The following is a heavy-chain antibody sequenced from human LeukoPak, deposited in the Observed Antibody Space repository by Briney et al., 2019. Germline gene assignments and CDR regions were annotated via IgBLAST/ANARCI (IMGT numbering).Heavy chain of an antibody. CDR2: ISYDGSNK. CDR3: ARDLTNIHTTGSTYDAIDI. J-gene: IGHJ3*02. D-gene: IGHD1-1*01. Sequence: GGSLRLSCAASGFTFSSYAMHWVRQAPGKGLEWVAVISYDGSNKYYADSVKGRFTISRDNSKNTLFLQMNSLRAEDPAVYYCARDLTNIHTTGSTYDAIDIWGQGTMVTVSS. V-gene: IGHV3-30*04. CDR1: GFTFSSYA.